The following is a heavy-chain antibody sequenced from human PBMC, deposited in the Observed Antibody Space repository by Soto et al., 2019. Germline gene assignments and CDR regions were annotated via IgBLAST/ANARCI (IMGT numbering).Heavy chain of an antibody. CDR1: GGSISSYY. D-gene: IGHD2-2*01. V-gene: IGHV4-59*01. CDR3: ARVFHCSSTSCYENWFDP. Sequence: SETLSLTCTVSGGSISSYYWSWIRQPPGKGLERIGYIYYSGSTNYNPSLKSRVTISVDTSKNQFSLKLSSVTAADTAVYYCARVFHCSSTSCYENWFDPWGQGTLVTVSS. J-gene: IGHJ5*02. CDR2: IYYSGST.